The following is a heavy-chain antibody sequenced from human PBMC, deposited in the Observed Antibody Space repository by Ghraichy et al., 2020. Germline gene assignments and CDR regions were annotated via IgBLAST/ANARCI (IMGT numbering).Heavy chain of an antibody. CDR1: GFTFSSYA. J-gene: IGHJ6*02. CDR2: ISGSGGST. Sequence: LSLTCAASGFTFSSYAMSWVRQAPGKGLEWVSAISGSGGSTYYADSVKGRFTISRDNSKNTLYLQMNSLRAEDTAVYYCATTPPVATTIYYYYGMDVWGQGTTVTVSS. CDR3: ATTPPVATTIYYYYGMDV. V-gene: IGHV3-23*01. D-gene: IGHD1-26*01.